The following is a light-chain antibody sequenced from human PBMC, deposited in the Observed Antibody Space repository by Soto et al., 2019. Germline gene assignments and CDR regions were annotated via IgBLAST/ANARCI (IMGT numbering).Light chain of an antibody. Sequence: DIQMTQSPSSLSASVGDRVTITCRASQTISTYLNWYQQKPGKAPRLLIYDASSLLSGVPSRFSGSGSGTDFTLTIASLRPEDFATYYCQQSYSTPPITFGQGTRLEIK. V-gene: IGKV1-39*01. CDR2: DAS. CDR3: QQSYSTPPIT. CDR1: QTISTY. J-gene: IGKJ5*01.